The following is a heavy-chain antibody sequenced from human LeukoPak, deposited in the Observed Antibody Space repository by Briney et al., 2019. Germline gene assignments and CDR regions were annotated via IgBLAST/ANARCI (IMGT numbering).Heavy chain of an antibody. V-gene: IGHV3-66*01. CDR3: ARDRSVAAAGAFDI. J-gene: IGHJ3*02. CDR1: GFTDSSNY. CDR2: IYSGGST. D-gene: IGHD6-13*01. Sequence: GGSLRLSYAAYGFTDSSNYMSWVRQAPGKGLEWVSVIYSGGSTYYADSVKGRLTISRDNSKNTLYLQMNSLRAEDTAVYYCARDRSVAAAGAFDIWGQGTMVTVSS.